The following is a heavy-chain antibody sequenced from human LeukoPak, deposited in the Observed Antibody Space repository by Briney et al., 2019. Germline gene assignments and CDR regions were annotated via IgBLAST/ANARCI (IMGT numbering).Heavy chain of an antibody. Sequence: GGSLRLSCAASGFTVSSNYMRWVRQAPGKGLEWVSVIYSGGSTYYADSVKGRFTISRDNSKNTLYLQMNSLRAEDTAVYYCARELSIAAARGYYYYMDVWGKGTTVTVSS. CDR3: ARELSIAAARGYYYYMDV. D-gene: IGHD6-13*01. CDR2: IYSGGST. CDR1: GFTVSSNY. J-gene: IGHJ6*03. V-gene: IGHV3-53*01.